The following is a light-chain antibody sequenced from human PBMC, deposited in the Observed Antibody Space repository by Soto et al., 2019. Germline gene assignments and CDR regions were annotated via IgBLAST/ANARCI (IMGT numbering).Light chain of an antibody. CDR1: QTVTSNY. Sequence: EIVLTQSPGTLSSSPGERATLSCRASQTVTSNYLAWYQQKPGQAPRLLIYGASTRATGIPARFSGSGSGTDFTLTISRLEPEDFAVYYCQQYVSSPATFGQGTKVDIK. V-gene: IGKV3-20*01. CDR3: QQYVSSPAT. CDR2: GAS. J-gene: IGKJ1*01.